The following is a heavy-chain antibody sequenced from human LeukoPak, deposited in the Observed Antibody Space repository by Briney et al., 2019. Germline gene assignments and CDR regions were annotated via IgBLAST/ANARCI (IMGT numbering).Heavy chain of an antibody. CDR1: GFTFSSYW. D-gene: IGHD6-13*01. CDR3: ARGQQMVRDLDY. Sequence: GGSLRPSCAASGFTFSSYWMSWVRQAPGKGLEWVANIKEDGSEKYYADSVKGRFTISRDNAKNSLYLQMNSLRAEDTAVYYCARGQQMVRDLDYWGQGILVTVSS. J-gene: IGHJ4*02. V-gene: IGHV3-7*01. CDR2: IKEDGSEK.